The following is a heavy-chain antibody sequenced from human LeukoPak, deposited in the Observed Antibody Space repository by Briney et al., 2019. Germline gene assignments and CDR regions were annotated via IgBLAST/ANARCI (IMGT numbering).Heavy chain of an antibody. CDR1: GFTFSTYA. CDR3: VKLEYSSSRN. D-gene: IGHD6-6*01. CDR2: ISADWYAT. V-gene: IGHV3-64D*09. Sequence: GGSLRLSCSASGFTFSTYAMHWARQAPGKGLEYVSAISADWYATYYADSVKGRFTISRDNSKNTLYLQMSSLRGEDTAVYYCVKLEYSSSRNWGQGALVTVSS. J-gene: IGHJ4*02.